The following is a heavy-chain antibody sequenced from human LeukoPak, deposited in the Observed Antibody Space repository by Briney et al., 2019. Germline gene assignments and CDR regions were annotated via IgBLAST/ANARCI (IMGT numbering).Heavy chain of an antibody. CDR3: ASSEDNDDY. Sequence: GGSLRLSCAASGFIFSSYGMHWVRQAPGKGLEWVSFIRSDGSDKYYADSVKGRFTISRDNSKNTLYLQMNGLRAEDTAVYFCASSEDNDDYWGQGPLVTVSS. V-gene: IGHV3-30*02. J-gene: IGHJ4*02. D-gene: IGHD2-15*01. CDR1: GFIFSSYG. CDR2: IRSDGSDK.